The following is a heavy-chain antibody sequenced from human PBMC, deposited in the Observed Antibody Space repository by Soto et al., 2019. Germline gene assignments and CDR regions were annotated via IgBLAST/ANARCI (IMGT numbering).Heavy chain of an antibody. J-gene: IGHJ4*02. CDR3: ARHYDFWSGYSYFDY. CDR1: GGSISSGGYY. D-gene: IGHD3-3*01. CDR2: IYYSGST. V-gene: IGHV4-31*03. Sequence: SETLSLTCTVSGGSISSGGYYWSWIRQHPGKGLEWIGYIYYSGSTYYNPSLKSRVTISVDTSKNQFSLKLSSVTAADTAVYYCARHYDFWSGYSYFDYWGQGTLVTVS.